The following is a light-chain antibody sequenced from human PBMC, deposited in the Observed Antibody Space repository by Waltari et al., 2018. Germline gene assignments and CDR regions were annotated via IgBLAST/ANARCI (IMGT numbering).Light chain of an antibody. CDR1: ESLAHSDGNTY. V-gene: IGKV2-30*02. Sequence: DVVLTQSPLSLPVTLGQPASISCRSSESLAHSDGNTYLNWFDQRPGQSQRRLIIKVAKRDSEVPDRFRGSGSGTEFTLTIIRVEAEDVGVYYCMQGSRWTPWTFGQGTKVEIK. CDR3: MQGSRWTPWT. CDR2: KVA. J-gene: IGKJ1*01.